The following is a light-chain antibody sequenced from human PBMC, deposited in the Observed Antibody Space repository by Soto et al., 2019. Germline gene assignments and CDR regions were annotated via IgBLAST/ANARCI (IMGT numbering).Light chain of an antibody. V-gene: IGKV3-15*01. Sequence: EIVMTQSPATLSVSPGERATLSCGASQSVGTHLARYQQKPGQAPRLLLYGASTRATGIPARFSGSGSGTEFTLTISSLQSEDFAVYCCQQYNNWPRTFGQGTKVEIK. CDR2: GAS. J-gene: IGKJ1*01. CDR3: QQYNNWPRT. CDR1: QSVGTH.